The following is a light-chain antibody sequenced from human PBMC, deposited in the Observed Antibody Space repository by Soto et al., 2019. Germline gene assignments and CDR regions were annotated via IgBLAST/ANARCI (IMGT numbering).Light chain of an antibody. V-gene: IGKV3-15*01. CDR1: QRVSSK. J-gene: IGKJ2*01. CDR3: EQYTSMPQK. CDR2: GAS. Sequence: EIVMTQAPVTLSVSPGERATLSCRASQRVSSKLAWYQQKPGQVPRLLIYGASTMTTGIPASFSGSGSGTEFTLSISSLHAEDLAVYYCEQYTSMPQKFGQGTKQAIK.